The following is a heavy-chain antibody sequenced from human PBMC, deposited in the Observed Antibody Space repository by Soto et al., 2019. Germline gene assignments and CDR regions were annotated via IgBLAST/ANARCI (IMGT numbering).Heavy chain of an antibody. V-gene: IGHV4-30-2*01. D-gene: IGHD3-22*01. J-gene: IGHJ3*02. CDR1: GGSISSGGYS. Sequence: SETLSLTCAVSGGSISSGGYSWSWIRQPPGKGLEWIGYIYHSGSTYYNPSLKSRVTISVDRSKNQFSLKPSSVTAADTAVYYCARGSGYYDSSGYYYHNDAYDIWGQGTMVTVSS. CDR3: ARGSGYYDSSGYYYHNDAYDI. CDR2: IYHSGST.